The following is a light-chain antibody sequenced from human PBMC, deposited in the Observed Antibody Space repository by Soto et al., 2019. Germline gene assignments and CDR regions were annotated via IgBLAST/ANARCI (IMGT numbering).Light chain of an antibody. CDR3: CSYADTSTFWVV. V-gene: IGLV2-23*03. CDR2: EGT. CDR1: SSDFGGYNV. Sequence: LTQPASVSGSPGQSITISCSGTSSDFGGYNVVSWYQQHPGKAPKLIIYEGTKRPSGVSNRFSGSKSGNAASLTISGLQTEDEADYYCCSYADTSTFWVVFGGGTKVTVL. J-gene: IGLJ3*02.